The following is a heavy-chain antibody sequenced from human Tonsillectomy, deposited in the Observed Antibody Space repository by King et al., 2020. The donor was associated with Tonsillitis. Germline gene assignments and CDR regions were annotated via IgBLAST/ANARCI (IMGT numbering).Heavy chain of an antibody. D-gene: IGHD1-26*01. Sequence: VQLQESGPGLVKPSETLSLTCTVSGGSISSYYWSWIRQPQGKGLEWIGFIYHSGITNYSPSLKSRVTISVDTSKKQFSLRLSSVTAADTAVYYCAGGVGATRFDYWGQGTLVTVSS. CDR2: IYHSGIT. CDR1: GGSISSYY. J-gene: IGHJ4*02. V-gene: IGHV4-59*08. CDR3: AGGVGATRFDY.